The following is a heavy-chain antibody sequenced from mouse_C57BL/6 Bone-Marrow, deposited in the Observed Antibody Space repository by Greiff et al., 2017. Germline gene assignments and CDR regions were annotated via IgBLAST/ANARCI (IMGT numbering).Heavy chain of an antibody. Sequence: EVHLVESGPGLVKPSQSLSLTCSVTGYSITSGYYWNWIRQFPGNKLEWMGYISYDGSNNYKPSLKNRISITRDTSKNQFFLKLNSVTTEDTATYYCASGYYVLPFDDWGQGTTLTVSS. CDR2: ISYDGSN. J-gene: IGHJ2*01. CDR3: ASGYYVLPFDD. CDR1: GYSITSGYY. V-gene: IGHV3-6*01. D-gene: IGHD2-3*01.